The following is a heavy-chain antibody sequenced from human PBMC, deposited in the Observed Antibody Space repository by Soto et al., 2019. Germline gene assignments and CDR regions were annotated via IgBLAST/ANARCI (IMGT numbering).Heavy chain of an antibody. D-gene: IGHD1-1*01. V-gene: IGHV1-8*02. CDR3: AREVVEVTSIWLDL. J-gene: IGHJ5*02. Sequence: QVQLVQSGAEMKTPGASVKVSCKARGFTFTTNDIHWVRQAPGQRLEWMGWMNVNTDSTDSAEDFEGRLTMTWNTSISTAYMELTDLTSEETAVYYCAREVVEVTSIWLDLWGQGTHLTVSS. CDR2: MNVNTDST. CDR1: GFTFTTND.